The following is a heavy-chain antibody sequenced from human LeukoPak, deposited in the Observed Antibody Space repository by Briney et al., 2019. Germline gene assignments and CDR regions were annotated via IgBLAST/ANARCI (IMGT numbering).Heavy chain of an antibody. CDR2: IYYSGST. Sequence: SETLSLTCTVSGGSISSSSYYWGWIRQPPGKGLEWIGSIYYSGSTYYNPSLKSRVTISVDTSKNQFSLKLYSVTAADTAVYYCARDPAAAGMIDYWGQGTLVTVSS. D-gene: IGHD6-13*01. J-gene: IGHJ4*02. V-gene: IGHV4-39*02. CDR1: GGSISSSSYY. CDR3: ARDPAAAGMIDY.